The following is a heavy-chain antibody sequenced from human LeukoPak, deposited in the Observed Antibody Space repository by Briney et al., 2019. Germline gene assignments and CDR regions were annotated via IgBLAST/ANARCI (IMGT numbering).Heavy chain of an antibody. D-gene: IGHD2-15*01. V-gene: IGHV1-69*05. CDR1: GGTFSSYA. CDR2: IIPIFGTA. CDR3: ARDAPPYCSGYGPFDY. J-gene: IGHJ4*02. Sequence: ASVKVSCKASGGTFSSYAISWVRQAPGQGLEWMGGIIPIFGTANYAQKFQGRVTITTDESTSTAYMELSSLRSEDTAVYYCARDAPPYCSGYGPFDYWGQGTLVTVSS.